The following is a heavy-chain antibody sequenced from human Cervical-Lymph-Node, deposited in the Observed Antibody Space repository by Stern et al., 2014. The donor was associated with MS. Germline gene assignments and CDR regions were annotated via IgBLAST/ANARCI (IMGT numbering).Heavy chain of an antibody. Sequence: EVQLVESGGGLVQPGGSLRLSCAASGFTFSTSWMSWVRQAPGKGLEWVANIKQDGSDKYYVDSVKGRFTISRDNAQNSLYLQMNSLSAEDTAVYYCARAKHDFWGQGTLVTVYS. CDR1: GFTFSTSW. V-gene: IGHV3-7*01. J-gene: IGHJ4*02. CDR3: ARAKHDF. CDR2: IKQDGSDK.